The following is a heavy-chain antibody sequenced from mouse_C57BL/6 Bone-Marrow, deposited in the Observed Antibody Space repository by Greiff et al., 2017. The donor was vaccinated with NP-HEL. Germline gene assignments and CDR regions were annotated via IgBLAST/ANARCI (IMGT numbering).Heavy chain of an antibody. CDR1: GYTFTDYN. V-gene: IGHV1-22*01. J-gene: IGHJ3*01. Sequence: VQLQQSGPELVKPGASVKMSCKASGYTFTDYNMHWVKQSHGKSLEWIGYINPNNGGTSYNQKFKGKATLTVNKSSSTAYMELRSLTSEDSAVYYCARGYYGSSYWFAYWGQGTLVTVSA. CDR2: INPNNGGT. D-gene: IGHD1-1*01. CDR3: ARGYYGSSYWFAY.